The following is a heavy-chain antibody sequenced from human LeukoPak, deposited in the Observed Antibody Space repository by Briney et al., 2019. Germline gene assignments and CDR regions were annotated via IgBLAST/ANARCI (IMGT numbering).Heavy chain of an antibody. Sequence: GGSLRLSCEASGFTFNNAWMSWVRQTPGKGLEWVANIKQDGSEKYYVDSVKGRFTISRDNAKNSLSLQMNGLRVEDTAVYYCARAGSFWHYVYWGQGTLVTVSS. D-gene: IGHD1-7*01. CDR1: GFTFNNAW. V-gene: IGHV3-7*01. CDR3: ARAGSFWHYVY. J-gene: IGHJ4*02. CDR2: IKQDGSEK.